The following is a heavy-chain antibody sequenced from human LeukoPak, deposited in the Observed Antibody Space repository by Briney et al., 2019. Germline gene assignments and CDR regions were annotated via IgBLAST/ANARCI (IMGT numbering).Heavy chain of an antibody. J-gene: IGHJ4*02. CDR3: ARGRKSGSFTAPSFDY. CDR2: IYYGGST. CDR1: GGSISSYY. D-gene: IGHD1-26*01. Sequence: SETLSLTCTVSGGSISSYYWSWIRQPPGKGLEWIGYIYYGGSTNYNPSLKSRVTISVDTSKNQFSLKLSSVTAADTAVYYCARGRKSGSFTAPSFDYWGQGTLVTVSS. V-gene: IGHV4-59*01.